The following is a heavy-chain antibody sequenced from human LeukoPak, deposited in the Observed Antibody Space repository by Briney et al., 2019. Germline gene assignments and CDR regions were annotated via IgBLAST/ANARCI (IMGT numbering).Heavy chain of an antibody. V-gene: IGHV3-48*01. D-gene: IGHD4-11*01. J-gene: IGHJ4*02. CDR3: ARDTRYSSSLYYFDF. CDR2: ISSRSTVI. CDR1: GFTFSTHG. Sequence: PGGSLRLSCAASGFTFSTHGMNWVRQAPGKGLEWASYISSRSTVIYYADSVKGRFTISRDNVKNSLYLQLNSLRTEDTAVYYCARDTRYSSSLYYFDFWGQGTLVTVAS.